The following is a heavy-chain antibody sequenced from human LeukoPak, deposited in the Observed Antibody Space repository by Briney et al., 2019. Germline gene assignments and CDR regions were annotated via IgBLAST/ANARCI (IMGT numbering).Heavy chain of an antibody. Sequence: PGGSLRLSCAASGFTFSSYSMNWVRQAPGKGLEWVSSISSSSSYIYYADSVKGRFTISRDNAKNSLYLQMNSLRAEDTAVYYCARNRASVAGESYFDYWGQGTLVTVSP. J-gene: IGHJ4*02. V-gene: IGHV3-21*01. D-gene: IGHD6-19*01. CDR2: ISSSSSYI. CDR1: GFTFSSYS. CDR3: ARNRASVAGESYFDY.